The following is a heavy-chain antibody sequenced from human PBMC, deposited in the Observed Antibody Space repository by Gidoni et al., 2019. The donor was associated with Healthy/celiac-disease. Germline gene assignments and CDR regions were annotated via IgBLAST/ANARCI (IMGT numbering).Heavy chain of an antibody. CDR3: ANGYCSGGSCYYFDY. CDR1: GFTFSSYA. V-gene: IGHV3-23*01. CDR2: ISGSGGST. Sequence: EVQLLESGGGLVQPGGSLRLSCAASGFTFSSYAMSWVRQAQGKGLEWVSAISGSGGSTYYADSVKGRFTISRDNSKNTLYLQMNSLRAEDTAVYYCANGYCSGGSCYYFDYWGQGTLVTVSS. J-gene: IGHJ4*02. D-gene: IGHD2-15*01.